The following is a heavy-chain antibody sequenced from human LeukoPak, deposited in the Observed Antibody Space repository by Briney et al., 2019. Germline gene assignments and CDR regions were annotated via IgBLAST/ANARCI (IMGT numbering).Heavy chain of an antibody. CDR3: ARDWGYCSGGNCYSVFDY. D-gene: IGHD2-15*01. J-gene: IGHJ4*02. CDR1: GFTFSSYW. V-gene: IGHV3-7*01. Sequence: PGGSLRLSCAASGFTFSSYWMNWVRQAPGKGLEWVANIKQDRSEKYYVDSVKGRFTISRDNAKNSLYLQMNSLRAEDTAVYYCARDWGYCSGGNCYSVFDYWGQGTLVTVSS. CDR2: IKQDRSEK.